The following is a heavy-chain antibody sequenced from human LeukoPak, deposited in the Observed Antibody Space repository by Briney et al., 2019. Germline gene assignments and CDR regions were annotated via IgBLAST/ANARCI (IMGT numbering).Heavy chain of an antibody. CDR1: GYTFTGYY. CDR3: ARELLRFLEWPFYYYYYGMDV. CDR2: INPNSGGT. V-gene: IGHV1-2*06. Sequence: ASVTVSCTASGYTFTGYYMHWVRQAPGQGLEWMGRINPNSGGTNYAQKFRGRVTMTRDTSISTAYMELSRLRSDDTAVYYCARELLRFLEWPFYYYYYGMDVWGQGTTVTVSS. D-gene: IGHD3-3*01. J-gene: IGHJ6*02.